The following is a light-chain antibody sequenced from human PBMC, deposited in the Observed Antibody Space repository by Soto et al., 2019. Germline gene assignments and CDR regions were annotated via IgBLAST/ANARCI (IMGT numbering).Light chain of an antibody. V-gene: IGKV1-8*01. CDR2: AAS. CDR1: HGISSY. CDR3: QQANSFPLT. J-gene: IGKJ4*01. Sequence: AIRMTQSPSSLSASTGDRVTITCRASHGISSYLAWYQQKPGKAPRLLIYAASTLQSGVPSRFSGSGSGTDFTLTISSLQPEDFATYYCQQANSFPLTFGGGTKVDIK.